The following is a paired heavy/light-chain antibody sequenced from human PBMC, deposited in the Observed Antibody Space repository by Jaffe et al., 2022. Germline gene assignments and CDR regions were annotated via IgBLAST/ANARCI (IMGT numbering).Light chain of an antibody. CDR1: SSDVGSYNL. CDR2: EGS. Sequence: QSALTQPASVSGSPGQSITISCTGTSSDVGSYNLVSWYQQHPGKAPKLMIYEGSKRPSGVSNRFSGSKSGNTASLTISGLQAEDEADYYCCSYAGSSTPRVFGGGTKLTVL. CDR3: CSYAGSSTPRV. V-gene: IGLV2-23*01. J-gene: IGLJ3*02.
Heavy chain of an antibody. V-gene: IGHV4-4*02. CDR2: IYHSGST. CDR1: GGSISSSNW. J-gene: IGHJ4*02. Sequence: QVQLQESGPGLVKPSGTLSLTCAVSGGSISSSNWWSWVRQPPGKGLEWIGEIYHSGSTNYNPSLKSRVTISVDKSKNQFSLKLSSVTAADTAVYYCARARGHSSGWLFQRGYYFDYWGQGTLVTVSS. D-gene: IGHD6-19*01. CDR3: ARARGHSSGWLFQRGYYFDY.